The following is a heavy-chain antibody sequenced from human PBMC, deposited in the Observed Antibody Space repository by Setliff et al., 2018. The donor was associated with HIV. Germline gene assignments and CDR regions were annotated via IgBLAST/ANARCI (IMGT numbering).Heavy chain of an antibody. V-gene: IGHV5-51*01. CDR3: AREIRTIEGGALDI. Sequence: PGEFLKISCKGVGYRFTSHWIAWVRQMPGKGLEWMGNIYPGDSETRYSPSFHGQVTFSADTTVDTAYLQWNTLKSSDTAMYYCAREIRTIEGGALDIWGQGTSVTVSS. CDR1: GYRFTSHW. D-gene: IGHD3-16*01. J-gene: IGHJ3*02. CDR2: IYPGDSET.